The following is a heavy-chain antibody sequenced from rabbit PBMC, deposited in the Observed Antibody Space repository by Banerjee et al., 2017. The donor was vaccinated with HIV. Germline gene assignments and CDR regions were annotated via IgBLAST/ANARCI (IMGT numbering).Heavy chain of an antibody. CDR2: INSSSGNT. D-gene: IGHD4-1*01. CDR3: ARDQYSYIGSGWYLDRLDL. CDR1: GFSFSNKYV. J-gene: IGHJ3*01. Sequence: QEQLEESGGDLVKPEGSLTLTCTASGFSFSNKYVMCWVRQAPGKGLEWIACINSSSGNTVYATWAKGRFTISKTSSTTVTLQMTSLTAADTATYFCARDQYSYIGSGWYLDRLDLWGPGTLVTVS. V-gene: IGHV1S45*01.